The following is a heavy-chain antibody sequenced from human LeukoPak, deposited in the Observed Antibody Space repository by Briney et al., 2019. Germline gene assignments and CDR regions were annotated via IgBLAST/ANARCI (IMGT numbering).Heavy chain of an antibody. CDR2: IIPIFNTA. CDR1: GGTFSGYA. Sequence: SVKVSCKASGGTFSGYAISWVRQAPGQGLEWMGGIIPIFNTANYAQKFQGRVTIGTDGSTNTAYMELSSLRSEDTAVYYCARYGSGSYRPFDYWGQGTLVTVSS. D-gene: IGHD3-10*01. CDR3: ARYGSGSYRPFDY. J-gene: IGHJ4*02. V-gene: IGHV1-69*05.